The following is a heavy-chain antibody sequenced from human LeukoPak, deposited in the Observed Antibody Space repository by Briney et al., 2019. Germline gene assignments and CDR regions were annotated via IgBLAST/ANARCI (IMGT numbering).Heavy chain of an antibody. CDR3: ARDQWLGIDY. J-gene: IGHJ4*02. CDR2: IYYSGST. D-gene: IGHD6-19*01. CDR1: AGSISIYY. V-gene: IGHV4-59*01. Sequence: SPTLSPTCTVSAGSISIYYCSSIRQPPGGGLEWIGYIYYSGSTNYNPSLKSRVTISVDTSKNQFSLKLSSVTAADTAVYYCARDQWLGIDYWGQGTLVTVSS.